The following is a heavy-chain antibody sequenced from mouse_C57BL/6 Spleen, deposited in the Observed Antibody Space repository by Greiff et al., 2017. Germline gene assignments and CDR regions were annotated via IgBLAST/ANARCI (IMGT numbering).Heavy chain of an antibody. CDR1: GYTFTDYE. CDR3: TREDDYDWDY. J-gene: IGHJ2*01. CDR2: IDPATGGT. D-gene: IGHD2-4*01. V-gene: IGHV1-15*01. Sequence: QVHVKQSGAELVRPGASVTLSCKASGYTFTDYEMHWVKQTPVHGLEWIGAIDPATGGTAYNQKFKGKAILTADKSSSTAYMELRSLTSEDSAVXSCTREDDYDWDYWDQGTTLTVSS.